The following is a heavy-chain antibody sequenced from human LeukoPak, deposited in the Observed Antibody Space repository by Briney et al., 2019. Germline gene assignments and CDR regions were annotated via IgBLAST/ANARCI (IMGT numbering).Heavy chain of an antibody. CDR1: GGSISSGSYY. V-gene: IGHV4-61*02. CDR3: AREFST. J-gene: IGHJ4*02. D-gene: IGHD2/OR15-2a*01. CDR2: IYNSGST. Sequence: SQTLSPTCTVSGGSISSGSYYWSWIRQPAGKGLEWIGRIYNSGSTNYNPFLKSRVSMSLNTSKNQFSLKLSSVTAADTAVYYCAREFSTWGQGTLVTVSS.